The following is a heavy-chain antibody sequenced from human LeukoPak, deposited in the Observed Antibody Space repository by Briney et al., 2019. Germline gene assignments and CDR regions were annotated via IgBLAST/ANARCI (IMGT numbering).Heavy chain of an antibody. V-gene: IGHV3-23*01. CDR3: AKDRPNYYGSNGHYYRRDGDY. J-gene: IGHJ4*02. CDR2: TSGDGGAT. Sequence: GGSLRLSCAASGFTFSSYAMSWARQSTGKGLESVSSTSGDGGATYYSNSVKGRFTISRDNSRNTLYLQMNSLRAEDTAVYYCAKDRPNYYGSNGHYYRRDGDYWGQGTLVTVSS. D-gene: IGHD3-22*01. CDR1: GFTFSSYA.